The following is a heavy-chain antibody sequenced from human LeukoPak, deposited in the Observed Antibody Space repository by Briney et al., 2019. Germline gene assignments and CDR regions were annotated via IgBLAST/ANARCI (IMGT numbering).Heavy chain of an antibody. V-gene: IGHV1-69*05. CDR1: GGTFSSYA. J-gene: IGHJ6*03. Sequence: PEASVKLSCKASGGTFSSYAISWVRQAPGQGLEWMGGIIPIFGTANYAQKFQGRVTITTDESTSTAYMELSSLRSEDTAVYYCARVPRYSSSSSYMDVWGKGTTVTVSS. D-gene: IGHD6-6*01. CDR3: ARVPRYSSSSSYMDV. CDR2: IIPIFGTA.